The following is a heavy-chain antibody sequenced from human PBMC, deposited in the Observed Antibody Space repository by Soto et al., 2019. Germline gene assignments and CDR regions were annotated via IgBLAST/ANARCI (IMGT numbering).Heavy chain of an antibody. CDR3: ARCYCSVGSCYTCWHFDL. D-gene: IGHD2-15*01. V-gene: IGHV1-18*01. CDR1: GYTFNNYG. Sequence: QVQLVQSGAEVKKPGASVKVSCKASGYTFNNYGISWVRQAPGQGIEWMGWIGPYNGNTDHAQNFQGRVTMTTDTSTNTAYTELRSLRSDDTALYYCARCYCSVGSCYTCWHFDLWGRGTLVTVSS. CDR2: IGPYNGNT. J-gene: IGHJ2*01.